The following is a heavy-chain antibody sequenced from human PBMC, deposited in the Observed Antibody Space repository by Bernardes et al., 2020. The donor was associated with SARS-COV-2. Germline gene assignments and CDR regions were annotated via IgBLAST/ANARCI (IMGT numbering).Heavy chain of an antibody. CDR3: ARDFYDYVWGSYRLPDY. CDR2: ISYDGSNK. D-gene: IGHD3-16*02. Sequence: GGSLRLSCAASGFTFSSYGMHWVRQAPGKGLEWVAVISYDGSNKYYADSVKGRFTISRDNSKNTLYLQMNSLRAEDTAVYYCARDFYDYVWGSYRLPDYWGQGTLVTVSS. J-gene: IGHJ4*02. V-gene: IGHV3-30*03. CDR1: GFTFSSYG.